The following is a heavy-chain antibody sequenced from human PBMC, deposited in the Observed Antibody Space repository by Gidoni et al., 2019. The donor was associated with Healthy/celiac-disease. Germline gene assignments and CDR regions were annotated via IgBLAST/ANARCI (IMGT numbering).Heavy chain of an antibody. D-gene: IGHD6-13*01. Sequence: QVQLVQSGAEVKKPGSSVKVSCKASGGTFSSYAISWVRQAPGQGFEWMGGIIPIFGTANYAQRFQGRVTITADESTSTAYMELSSLRSEDTAVYYCARVTAAAAPSYYYYYYVDVWGKGTTVTVSS. J-gene: IGHJ6*03. V-gene: IGHV1-69*01. CDR2: IIPIFGTA. CDR3: ARVTAAAAPSYYYYYYVDV. CDR1: GGTFSSYA.